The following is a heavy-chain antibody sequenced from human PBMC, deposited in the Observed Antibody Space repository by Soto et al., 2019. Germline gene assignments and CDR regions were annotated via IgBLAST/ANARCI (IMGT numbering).Heavy chain of an antibody. CDR1: GFTFSSYS. D-gene: IGHD3-16*01. J-gene: IGHJ3*02. CDR2: ISSSSSYI. V-gene: IGHV3-21*01. Sequence: EVQLVESGGGLVKPGGSLRLSCAASGFTFSSYSMNWVRQAPGKGLEWVSSISSSSSYIYYADSVKGRFTISRDNAKNSLYLQMNSLRAEDTAVYYCASGMRDDFQRAFDIWGQGTMVTVSS. CDR3: ASGMRDDFQRAFDI.